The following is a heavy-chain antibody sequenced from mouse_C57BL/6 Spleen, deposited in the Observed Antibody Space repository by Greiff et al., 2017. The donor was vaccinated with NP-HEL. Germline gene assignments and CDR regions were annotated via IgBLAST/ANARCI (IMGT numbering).Heavy chain of an antibody. J-gene: IGHJ4*01. CDR2: IWSGGST. V-gene: IGHV2-2*01. CDR1: GFSLTSYG. D-gene: IGHD1-1*01. Sequence: VKVVESGPGLVQPSQSLSITCTVSGFSLTSYGVHWVRQSPGKGLEWLGVIWSGGSTDYNAAFISRLSISKDNSKSQVFFKMNSLQADDTAIYYCARIPVKAYAMDYWGQGTSVTVSS. CDR3: ARIPVKAYAMDY.